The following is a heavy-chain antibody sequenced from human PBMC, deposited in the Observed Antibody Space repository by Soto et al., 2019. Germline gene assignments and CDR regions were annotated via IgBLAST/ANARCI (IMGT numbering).Heavy chain of an antibody. CDR3: ARDVFPGSSSSLYFDAFEI. V-gene: IGHV3-7*05. J-gene: IGHJ3*02. D-gene: IGHD6-13*01. CDR1: GFSFSSYW. Sequence: EVQLAESGGGLVQPGGSLRLSCAASGFSFSSYWMTWVRQAPGKGLEWVANIKRDGSGGSYLDSVRGRFTVSRDNVKNSRYLQMNGLRAEDTALYYCARDVFPGSSSSLYFDAFEIWGQGTMVTVSS. CDR2: IKRDGSGG.